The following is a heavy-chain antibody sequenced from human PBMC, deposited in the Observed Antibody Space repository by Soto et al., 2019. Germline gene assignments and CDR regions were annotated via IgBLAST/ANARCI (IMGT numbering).Heavy chain of an antibody. CDR3: ARGVAARPTYYYYGMDV. Sequence: QVQLVQSGAEVKKPGSSVKVSCKASGGTFSSYAISWVRQAPGQGLEWMGGIIPIFGTANYAQKFQGRVTITADESTSTAYMERSSLRSEDTAVYYCARGVAARPTYYYYGMDVWGQGTTVTVSS. D-gene: IGHD6-6*01. CDR2: IIPIFGTA. J-gene: IGHJ6*02. CDR1: GGTFSSYA. V-gene: IGHV1-69*01.